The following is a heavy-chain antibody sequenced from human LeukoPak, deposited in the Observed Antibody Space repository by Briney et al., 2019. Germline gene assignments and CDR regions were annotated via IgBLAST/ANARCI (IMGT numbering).Heavy chain of an antibody. CDR2: IYYSGST. D-gene: IGHD2-2*01. V-gene: IGHV4-61*01. J-gene: IGHJ4*02. Sequence: SQTLSLTCTVSGGSISSGSYYWSWIRQPPGKGLEWIGYIYYSGSTNYNPSLKSRVTISVDTSKNQFSLKLSSVTAADTAVYYCARVKSSNTSHRLYYFDYWGQGSLVTVSS. CDR3: ARVKSSNTSHRLYYFDY. CDR1: GGSISSGSYY.